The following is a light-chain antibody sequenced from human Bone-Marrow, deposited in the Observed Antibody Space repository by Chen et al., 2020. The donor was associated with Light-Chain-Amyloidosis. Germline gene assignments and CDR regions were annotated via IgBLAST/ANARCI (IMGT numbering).Light chain of an antibody. CDR1: QTISSNY. Sequence: EIVLTQSPRTLSLSPGEGANLSCRASQTISSNYLTWYQQNFGQAPRLLIYGSSSRATGIPDRVTCSGSGTDFTLTINRLEPEDFAMYYCQQYGTSPLTFGGVTKVEIK. CDR3: QQYGTSPLT. CDR2: GSS. J-gene: IGKJ4*01. V-gene: IGKV3-20*01.